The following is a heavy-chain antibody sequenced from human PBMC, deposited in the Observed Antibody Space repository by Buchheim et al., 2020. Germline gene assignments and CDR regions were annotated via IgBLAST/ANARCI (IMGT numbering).Heavy chain of an antibody. Sequence: EVQLLESGGGLVQPGGSLRLSCAASGFTFSGYAMNWVRQAPGKGLEWVSAISETGDNTHYADSVKGRFSISRDNYKNTLYLHMNSLRVEDTATYYCAKQYLDVPWGQGTL. CDR3: AKQYLDVP. V-gene: IGHV3-23*01. J-gene: IGHJ5*02. D-gene: IGHD1-20*01. CDR2: ISETGDNT. CDR1: GFTFSGYA.